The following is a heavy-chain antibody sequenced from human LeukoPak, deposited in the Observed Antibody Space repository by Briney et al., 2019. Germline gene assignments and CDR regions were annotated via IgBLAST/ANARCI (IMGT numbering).Heavy chain of an antibody. Sequence: GESLKISCKTSGYSFSNYWIGWVRQTPGKGLEWVAIIFPGDSDTRYSPSFRGQVTISADKSISTAYLQWSSLKASDTAMYYCARRPEYYFDYWGQGALVTVSS. CDR1: GYSFSNYW. V-gene: IGHV5-51*01. CDR2: IFPGDSDT. CDR3: ARRPEYYFDY. J-gene: IGHJ4*02.